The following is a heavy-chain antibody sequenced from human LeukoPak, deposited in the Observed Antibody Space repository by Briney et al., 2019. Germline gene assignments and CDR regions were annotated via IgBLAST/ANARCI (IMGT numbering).Heavy chain of an antibody. J-gene: IGHJ5*02. CDR3: ARDGILLWFGESYNWFDP. CDR1: GYTFTSYY. D-gene: IGHD3-10*01. CDR2: INPSGGST. V-gene: IGHV1-46*01. Sequence: ASVKVSCKASGYTFTSYYMHWVRQAPGQGLEWMGIINPSGGSTSYAQKFQGRVTMTRDTSTSTVYMELSSLRSEDTAVYYCARDGILLWFGESYNWFDPWGQGTLVTVSP.